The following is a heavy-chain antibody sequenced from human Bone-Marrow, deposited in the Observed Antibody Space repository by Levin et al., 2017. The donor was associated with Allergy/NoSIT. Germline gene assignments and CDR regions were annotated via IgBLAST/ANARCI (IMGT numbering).Heavy chain of an antibody. J-gene: IGHJ4*02. V-gene: IGHV3-43*01. CDR3: TKGRGAIVVATAMGY. D-gene: IGHD2-21*02. Sequence: GGSLRLSCAASGFTFDDYTMHWVRQPPGKGLEWVSLINWGGGTTYYADSVKGRFTISRDNSKNSLYLQMNSLRTEDSALYYCTKGRGAIVVATAMGYWGQGTLVTVSS. CDR1: GFTFDDYT. CDR2: INWGGGTT.